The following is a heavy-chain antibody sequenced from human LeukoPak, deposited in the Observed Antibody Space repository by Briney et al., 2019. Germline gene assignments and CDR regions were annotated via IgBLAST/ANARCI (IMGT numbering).Heavy chain of an antibody. V-gene: IGHV3-21*01. CDR3: ARGIIHDILTGYSLALDY. J-gene: IGHJ4*02. CDR2: ISSSSSYI. Sequence: GGSLRLSCAASGFTFSSYSMNWVRQAPGKGLEWVSSISSSSSYIYYADSVKGRFTISRDNAKNSLYLQMNSLRAEDTAVYYCARGIIHDILTGYSLALDYWGQGTLVTVSS. CDR1: GFTFSSYS. D-gene: IGHD3-9*01.